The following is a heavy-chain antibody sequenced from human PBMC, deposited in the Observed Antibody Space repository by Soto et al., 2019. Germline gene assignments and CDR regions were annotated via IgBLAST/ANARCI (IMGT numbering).Heavy chain of an antibody. V-gene: IGHV1-18*01. CDR3: ARDRVGSGPLDWFDP. CDR1: GYTFTSYG. D-gene: IGHD3-10*01. CDR2: ISAYNGNT. J-gene: IGHJ5*02. Sequence: QVQLVQSGAEVKKPGASVKVSCKASGYTFTSYGISWVRQAPGQGLEWMGRISAYNGNTNYAQKLQGRVTITTDTSTSTAYMELRSLRSDDTAVYYCARDRVGSGPLDWFDPWGQGTLVTVSS.